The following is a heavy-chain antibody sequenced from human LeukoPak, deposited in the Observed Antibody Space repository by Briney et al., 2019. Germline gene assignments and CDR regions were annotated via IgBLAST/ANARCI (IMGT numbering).Heavy chain of an antibody. D-gene: IGHD4-23*01. CDR2: ITSSSSSI. CDR3: ARDPRLVRTYSDYYYMDV. J-gene: IGHJ6*03. Sequence: GGSQRLSCEASGFTFSSNTMNWDRQAPGEGLEWVSSITSSSSSIYYEDSVKGRITISRVNARNSLYLQMNSLRAEDTAVYYCARDPRLVRTYSDYYYMDVWGKGTTDTVSS. V-gene: IGHV3-21*01. CDR1: GFTFSSNT.